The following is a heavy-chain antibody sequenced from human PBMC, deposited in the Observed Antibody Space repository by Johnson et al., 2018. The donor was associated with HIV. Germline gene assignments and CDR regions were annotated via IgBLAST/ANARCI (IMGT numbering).Heavy chain of an antibody. J-gene: IGHJ3*02. CDR1: GFTFSSYA. D-gene: IGHD5-12*01. Sequence: VTLVESGGGLVQPGGSLRLSCAASGFTFSSYAMHWVRQAPGKGLEYVSAISSNGGSTYYANSVKGRFTISRDNSKNTLYLQMGSLRVEDMAVYYCARSDVDIVATILFDIWGQGTMVTVSS. CDR3: ARSDVDIVATILFDI. V-gene: IGHV3-64*01. CDR2: ISSNGGST.